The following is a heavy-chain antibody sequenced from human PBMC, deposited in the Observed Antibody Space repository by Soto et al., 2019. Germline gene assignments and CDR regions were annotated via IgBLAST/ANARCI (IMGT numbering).Heavy chain of an antibody. Sequence: GASVKVSCKASGYTFTSYYMHLVRQAPGQGLEWMGIINPSGGSTSYAQKFQGRATMTRDTSTSTVYMELSSLRSEDTAVYYCARDSSRATLFSDYWGQGTLVTVSS. CDR1: GYTFTSYY. CDR2: INPSGGST. D-gene: IGHD2-15*01. CDR3: ARDSSRATLFSDY. J-gene: IGHJ4*02. V-gene: IGHV1-46*01.